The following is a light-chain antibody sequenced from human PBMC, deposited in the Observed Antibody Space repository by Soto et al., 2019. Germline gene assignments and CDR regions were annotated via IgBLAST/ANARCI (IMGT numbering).Light chain of an antibody. Sequence: VLPQYTGTLSLSPGERATLSCRASQSVSSNLAWYQQKPGQAPRLLIYGASTRATGIPARFSGSGSGTEFTLTISSLQSEDFAVYYCQQYNNWPITFGQGTRLEIK. J-gene: IGKJ5*01. CDR3: QQYNNWPIT. V-gene: IGKV3-15*01. CDR2: GAS. CDR1: QSVSSN.